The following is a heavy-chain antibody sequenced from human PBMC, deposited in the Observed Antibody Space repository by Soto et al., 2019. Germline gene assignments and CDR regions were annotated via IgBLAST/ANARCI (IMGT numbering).Heavy chain of an antibody. D-gene: IGHD3-22*01. CDR3: AFPDDSSGFDY. V-gene: IGHV3-23*01. CDR2: ISGSGGST. Sequence: GSLRLSCAASGFTFSSYAMNWVRQAPEKGLEWVSSISGSGGSTYYTDSVKGRFTISRDDSKNTLYLQMNSLRAGDTAVYYCAFPDDSSGFDYWGQGTLVTVSS. CDR1: GFTFSSYA. J-gene: IGHJ4*02.